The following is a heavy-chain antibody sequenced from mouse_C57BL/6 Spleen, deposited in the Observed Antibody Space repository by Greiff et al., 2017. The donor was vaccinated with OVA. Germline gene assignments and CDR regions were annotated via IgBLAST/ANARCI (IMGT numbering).Heavy chain of an antibody. J-gene: IGHJ3*01. V-gene: IGHV1-42*01. CDR2: INPSTGGT. Sequence: EVQLVESGPELVKPGASVKISCKASGYSFTGYYMNWVKQSPEKSLEWIGEINPSTGGTTYNQKFKAKATLTVDKSSSTAYMQLKSLTSEDSAVYYCARRGYGIPFAYWGQGTLVTVSA. CDR3: ARRGYGIPFAY. D-gene: IGHD2-1*01. CDR1: GYSFTGYY.